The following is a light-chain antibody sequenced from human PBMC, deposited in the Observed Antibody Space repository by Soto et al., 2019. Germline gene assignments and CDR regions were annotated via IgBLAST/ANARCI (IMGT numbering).Light chain of an antibody. CDR2: SNN. CDR1: SSNIGSNT. CDR3: AAWDDSLRV. Sequence: QSVLTQPPSASGTPGQRVTISCSGSSSNIGSNTVNWYLQLPGTAPKLLIYSNNQRPSGVPDRFSGSKSGTSASLAISGLQSEDEADYYCAAWDDSLRVFGTGTKLTVL. J-gene: IGLJ1*01. V-gene: IGLV1-44*01.